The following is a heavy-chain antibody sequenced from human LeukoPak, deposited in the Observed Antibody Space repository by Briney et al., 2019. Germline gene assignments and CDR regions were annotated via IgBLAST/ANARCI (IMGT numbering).Heavy chain of an antibody. CDR2: ISAYNGNT. D-gene: IGHD6-19*01. CDR1: DYTFTSYG. V-gene: IGHV1-18*01. J-gene: IGHJ4*02. Sequence: GASVNVSCTASDYTFTSYGISWVRQAPGQGLEWMGWISAYNGNTNYAQKLQGRVTMTIDTSTSTAYMELRRLRSDDTAVYYCARYSGFHPYYSGWYPPFDYWGQGTLVTVSS. CDR3: ARYSGFHPYYSGWYPPFDY.